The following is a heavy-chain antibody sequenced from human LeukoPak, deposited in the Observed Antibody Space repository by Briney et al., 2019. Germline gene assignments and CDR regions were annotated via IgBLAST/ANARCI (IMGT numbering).Heavy chain of an antibody. CDR1: GYIFTDYY. D-gene: IGHD2-2*01. J-gene: IGHJ5*02. CDR2: INPNSGGT. Sequence: ASVKVSCKASGYIFTDYYMHWVRQAPGRELGWMGRINPNSGGTNYAQRFQGRVTMTRDTSISTAYMELSRLRSDDTAVYYCARDPQTYCSSTSCLNWFDPWGQGTLVTVSS. V-gene: IGHV1/OR15-1*04. CDR3: ARDPQTYCSSTSCLNWFDP.